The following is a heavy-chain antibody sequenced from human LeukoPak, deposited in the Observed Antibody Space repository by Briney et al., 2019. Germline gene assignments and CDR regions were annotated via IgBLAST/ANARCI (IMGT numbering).Heavy chain of an antibody. CDR2: IWYDGSNK. J-gene: IGHJ4*02. CDR3: ARDDGPYYFDY. Sequence: GGSLRLSCAASGFTFSSYAMSWVRQAPGKGLEWVAVIWYDGSNKYYADSVKGRFTISRDNSKNTLYLQMNSLGAEDTAVYYCARDDGPYYFDYWGQGTLVTVSS. CDR1: GFTFSSYA. V-gene: IGHV3-33*08. D-gene: IGHD5-24*01.